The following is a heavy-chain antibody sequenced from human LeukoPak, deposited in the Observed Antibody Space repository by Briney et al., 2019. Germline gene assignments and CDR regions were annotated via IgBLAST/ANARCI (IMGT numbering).Heavy chain of an antibody. CDR1: GGSFSGYY. CDR3: ASQFYYCSSTSCSIDAFDI. V-gene: IGHV4-34*01. Sequence: SETLSLTCAVYGGSFSGYYWSWIRQPPGKGLEWIGSIYYSGSTYYNPSLKSRVTISVDTSKNQFSLKLSSVTAADTAVYYCASQFYYCSSTSCSIDAFDIWGQGTMVTVSS. J-gene: IGHJ3*02. CDR2: IYYSGST. D-gene: IGHD2-2*01.